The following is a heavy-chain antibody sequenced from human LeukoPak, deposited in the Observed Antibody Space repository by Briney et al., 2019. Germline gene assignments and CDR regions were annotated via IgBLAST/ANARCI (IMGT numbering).Heavy chain of an antibody. Sequence: SETLSLTCTVSGGSISSYYWSWIRQPPGKGLEWIGYIYTSGSTNYNPSLKSRVTISVDTSKNQFSLKLSSVTAADTAVYYCASNHSRPGAFDIWGQGTMVTVSS. CDR3: ASNHSRPGAFDI. J-gene: IGHJ3*02. D-gene: IGHD6-13*01. CDR1: GGSISSYY. V-gene: IGHV4-4*09. CDR2: IYTSGST.